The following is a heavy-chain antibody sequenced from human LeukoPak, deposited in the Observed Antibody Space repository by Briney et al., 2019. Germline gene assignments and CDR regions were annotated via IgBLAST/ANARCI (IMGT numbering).Heavy chain of an antibody. V-gene: IGHV3-48*03. CDR2: ISSSGSTI. Sequence: PGGSLRLSCAASGFTFSSYEMNWVRQAPGKGLEWVSYISSSGSTIYYADSVKGRFTISRDNAKNSLYLQMNSLRAEDTAVYYCAHTSVAVISQNYFDSWGQGTLVTVSS. CDR1: GFTFSSYE. CDR3: AHTSVAVISQNYFDS. D-gene: IGHD3-22*01. J-gene: IGHJ4*02.